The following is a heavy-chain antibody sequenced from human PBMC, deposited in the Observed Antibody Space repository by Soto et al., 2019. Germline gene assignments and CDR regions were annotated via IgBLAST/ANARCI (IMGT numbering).Heavy chain of an antibody. V-gene: IGHV4-61*01. CDR3: ASFVTYYYDSSGYDRFDY. CDR1: GGSVSSGSYY. D-gene: IGHD3-22*01. CDR2: IYYSGST. J-gene: IGHJ4*02. Sequence: PSETLSLTCTVSGGSVSSGSYYWSWIRQPPGKGLEWIGYIYYSGSTNYNPSLKSRVTISVDTSKNQFSLKLSSVTAVDTAVYYCASFVTYYYDSSGYDRFDYWGQGTLVTVSS.